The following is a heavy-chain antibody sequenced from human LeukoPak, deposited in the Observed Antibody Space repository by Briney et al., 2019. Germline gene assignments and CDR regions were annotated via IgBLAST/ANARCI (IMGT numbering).Heavy chain of an antibody. D-gene: IGHD2-2*01. Sequence: GGSLRLSCAASGLTFSGYSMNWVRQAPGKGLEWVSYISSSSSKYYADSVKGRFTVSRDNARNSLYLQMDSLRDEDTAVYFCARRDCSSTSCFYSFDYWGQGTLVTVSS. CDR2: ISSSSSK. V-gene: IGHV3-48*02. CDR3: ARRDCSSTSCFYSFDY. J-gene: IGHJ4*02. CDR1: GLTFSGYS.